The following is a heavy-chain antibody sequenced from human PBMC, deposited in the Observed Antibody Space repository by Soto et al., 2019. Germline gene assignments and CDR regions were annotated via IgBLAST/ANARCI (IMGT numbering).Heavy chain of an antibody. CDR3: AKDDPCSGSYLRGRGRFAY. V-gene: IGHV3-23*01. Sequence: EVQLLESGGGLVQPGGSLRLSCEASGFTFGNYAMTWVRQAPGKGLEWVAAISGGGTSIFSADSVKGRFTISRDNSNNTLYLQMNNLRDEDTAIYYCAKDDPCSGSYLRGRGRFAYWGQGTLVTVSS. CDR1: GFTFGNYA. J-gene: IGHJ4*02. D-gene: IGHD1-26*01. CDR2: ISGGGTSI.